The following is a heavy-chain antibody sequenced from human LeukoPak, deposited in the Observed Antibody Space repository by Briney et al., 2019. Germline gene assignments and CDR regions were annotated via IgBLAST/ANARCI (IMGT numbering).Heavy chain of an antibody. V-gene: IGHV1-46*01. CDR1: GYTFTSYY. CDR2: INPSGGST. Sequence: ASAKVSCKASGYTFTSYYMHWVRQAPGQGLEWMGIINPSGGSTSYAQKFQGRVTMTRDTSTSTVYMELSSLRSEDTAVYYCARDQYDSSGYDSPDAFDIWGQGTMVTVSS. CDR3: ARDQYDSSGYDSPDAFDI. D-gene: IGHD3-22*01. J-gene: IGHJ3*02.